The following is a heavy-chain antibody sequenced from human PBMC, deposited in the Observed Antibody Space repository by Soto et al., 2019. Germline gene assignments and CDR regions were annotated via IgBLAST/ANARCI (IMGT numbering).Heavy chain of an antibody. V-gene: IGHV4-39*01. CDR1: GGSISSGPYS. CDR3: ARREIQGPIDY. Sequence: PSETLSLTCTVSGGSISSGPYSWGWIRQPPGEGLEWIGTFHYNENTYYNPSLGSRVTISIDTSKNQFSLRVTSVTVADTAVYYCARREIQGPIDYWGQGTLVTVSS. CDR2: FHYNENT. J-gene: IGHJ4*02. D-gene: IGHD1-26*01.